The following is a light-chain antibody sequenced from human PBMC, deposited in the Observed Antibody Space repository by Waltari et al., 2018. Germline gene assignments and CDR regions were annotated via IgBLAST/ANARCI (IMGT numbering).Light chain of an antibody. CDR2: STS. Sequence: DIQMTQSPSSLSASVGDRVTIICRANHDISNSLAWYQQKPGKAPKLLLYSTSKLESGVPSRFSGSGSGTDYTLTITSLQPEDFASYYCQQYYDSPLTTFGGGTKVEI. CDR3: QQYYDSPLTT. CDR1: HDISNS. V-gene: IGKV1-NL1*01. J-gene: IGKJ4*01.